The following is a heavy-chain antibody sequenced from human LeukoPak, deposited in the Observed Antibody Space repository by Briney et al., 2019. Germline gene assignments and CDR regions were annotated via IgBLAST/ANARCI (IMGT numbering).Heavy chain of an antibody. V-gene: IGHV1-69*06. CDR1: VGSISSYG. J-gene: IGHJ6*03. CDR3: AKQGEIRQDYYMDV. Sequence: ASEKVSCKASVGSISSYGISWVRQAPAQGLEWMGRIIPVFGTANYAQKFQDRVTITADTVSNTAYMELTSLTSEDTAVYFCAKQGEIRQDYYMDVWGNGTAVTVSS. D-gene: IGHD1/OR15-1a*01. CDR2: IIPVFGTA.